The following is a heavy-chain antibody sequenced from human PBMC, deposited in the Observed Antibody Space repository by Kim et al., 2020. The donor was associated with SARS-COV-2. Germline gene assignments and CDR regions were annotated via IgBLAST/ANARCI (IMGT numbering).Heavy chain of an antibody. J-gene: IGHJ5*01. D-gene: IGHD2-15*01. CDR2: TSYSGVGT. Sequence: GGSLRLSCAPSGFTFSAYDMNWVRQAPGKGLEWVSVTSYSGVGTFYADSVKGRFTISRDNSYNTLFLQMNSLRADDTAVYYCVRRGGGRKPFDSWGQGTL. CDR1: GFTFSAYD. V-gene: IGHV3-23*01. CDR3: VRRGGGRKPFDS.